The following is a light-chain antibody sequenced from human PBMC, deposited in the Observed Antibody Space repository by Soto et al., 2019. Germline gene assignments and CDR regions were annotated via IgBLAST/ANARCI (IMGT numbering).Light chain of an antibody. CDR3: SSYTITSTYV. CDR1: SSDVGGYKY. Sequence: QSVLTQPASVSGSPGQSITISCTGTSSDVGGYKYVSWYQQHPGKAPKLMIYDVSSRPSGVSNRFSGSKSGNTASLTISGLQAEDEADYYCSSYTITSTYVFGTGTKVTVL. V-gene: IGLV2-14*01. J-gene: IGLJ1*01. CDR2: DVS.